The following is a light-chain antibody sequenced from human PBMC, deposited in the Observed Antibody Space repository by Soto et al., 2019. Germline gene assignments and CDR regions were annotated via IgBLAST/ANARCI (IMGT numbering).Light chain of an antibody. CDR1: QNIFSS. CDR3: RQSSSTPRT. J-gene: IGKJ1*01. CDR2: AAS. V-gene: IGKV1-39*01. Sequence: DIQMTQSPSSLSASVGDRVTITCRAGQNIFSSLNWYQQKPGKAPKLLIYAASSSQSGVPSRFSGSGSGTDFTLTISSLQVEDFATYYCRQSSSTPRTFGQGTKVDIK.